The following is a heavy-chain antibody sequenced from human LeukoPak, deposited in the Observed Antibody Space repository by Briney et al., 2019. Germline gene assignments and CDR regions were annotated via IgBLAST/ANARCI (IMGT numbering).Heavy chain of an antibody. CDR2: IYPDDSDT. J-gene: IGHJ4*02. D-gene: IGHD3-16*02. CDR3: ARCGRFIGSCDY. CDR1: GYRFSNDW. Sequence: GESLQISCKGSGYRFSNDWIGWVRQMPGKGLEWMGIIYPDDSDTRYSPSFQGQVTISADKSISTAYLQWSSLKASDTAMYCCARCGRFIGSCDYWGQGTLVTVSS. V-gene: IGHV5-51*01.